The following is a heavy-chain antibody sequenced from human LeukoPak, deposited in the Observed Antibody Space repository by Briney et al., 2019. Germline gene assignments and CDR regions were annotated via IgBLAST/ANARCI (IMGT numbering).Heavy chain of an antibody. CDR2: ISYDGSNK. CDR1: GFTFSSYA. J-gene: IGHJ6*02. D-gene: IGHD6-13*01. Sequence: GGSLRLSCVASGFTFSSYAMHWVRQAPGKGLEWVAVISYDGSNKYYADSVKGRFTISRDNSKNTLYLQMNSLRAEDTAVYYCAKGLIAAAGTDYYGMDVWGQGTTVTVSS. V-gene: IGHV3-30*04. CDR3: AKGLIAAAGTDYYGMDV.